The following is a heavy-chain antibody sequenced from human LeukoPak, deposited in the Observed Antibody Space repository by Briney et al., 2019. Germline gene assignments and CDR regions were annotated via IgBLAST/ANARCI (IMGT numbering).Heavy chain of an antibody. J-gene: IGHJ4*02. CDR2: ISYDGSNK. V-gene: IGHV3-30*03. Sequence: GGSLRLSCAASGLTFNNYAMSWVRRAPGKGLEWVAVISYDGSNKYYADSVKGRFTISRDNSKNTLYLQMNSLRAEDTAVYYCARTSFDYWGQGTLVTVSS. CDR1: GLTFNNYA. CDR3: ARTSFDY.